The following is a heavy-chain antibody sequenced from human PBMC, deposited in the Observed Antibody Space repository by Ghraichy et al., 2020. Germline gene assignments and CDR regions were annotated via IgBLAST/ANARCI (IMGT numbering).Heavy chain of an antibody. V-gene: IGHV3-53*01. Sequence: LSLTCAASGFTVSTKYMTWVRQAPGKGLEWVSIIYSDGSTYYADSVKGRFTVSRDSSKNTVYLQMNSLRAEDTAVYYCARSGPIDYWGQGTLVTVSS. CDR2: IYSDGST. CDR3: ARSGPIDY. CDR1: GFTVSTKY. J-gene: IGHJ4*02.